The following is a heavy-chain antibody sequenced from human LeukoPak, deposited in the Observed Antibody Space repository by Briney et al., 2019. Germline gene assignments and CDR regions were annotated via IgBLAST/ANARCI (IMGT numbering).Heavy chain of an antibody. CDR3: ATLRGRGAFDI. Sequence: GASVKVSCKSSGYTFTSYGITWVRQAPGQGLEWMGWISPYNGNTNDAQKLQGRVTMTTDTSTSTAYMELRSLRSDDTAVYYCATLRGRGAFDIWGQGTMVTVSS. CDR2: ISPYNGNT. V-gene: IGHV1-18*01. CDR1: GYTFTSYG. D-gene: IGHD3-10*01. J-gene: IGHJ3*02.